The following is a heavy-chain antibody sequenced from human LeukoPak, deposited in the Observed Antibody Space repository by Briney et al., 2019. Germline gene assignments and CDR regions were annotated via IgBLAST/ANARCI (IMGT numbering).Heavy chain of an antibody. D-gene: IGHD3-22*01. Sequence: GGSLRLSXAASGFIFSSYWVSWVRQAPGKGLQWVANIKQDGGEKYYVDSVKGRFTISRDNAKNSLYLQMNSLRAEDTAVYYCAGLNYYDSTGYYAYWGQGTLVTVSS. CDR2: IKQDGGEK. J-gene: IGHJ4*02. V-gene: IGHV3-7*01. CDR3: AGLNYYDSTGYYAY. CDR1: GFIFSSYW.